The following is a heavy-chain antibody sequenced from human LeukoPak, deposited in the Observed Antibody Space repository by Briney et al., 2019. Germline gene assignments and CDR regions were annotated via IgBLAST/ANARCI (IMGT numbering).Heavy chain of an antibody. CDR3: ARHLRFTLEWLHP. CDR2: INYSGST. J-gene: IGHJ5*02. D-gene: IGHD1-1*01. V-gene: IGHV4-59*08. Sequence: SETLSLTCSVSGGSMTSFYWSWIRQPPGKGLEWIGFINYSGSTNYNPSLKSRVTILADTSTNQFSLKVRSVTAADTAVYYCARHLRFTLEWLHPWGQGALVTVSP. CDR1: GGSMTSFY.